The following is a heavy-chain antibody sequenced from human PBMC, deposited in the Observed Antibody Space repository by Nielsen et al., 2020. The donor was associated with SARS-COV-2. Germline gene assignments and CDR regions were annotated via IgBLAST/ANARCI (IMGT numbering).Heavy chain of an antibody. D-gene: IGHD3-3*01. V-gene: IGHV4-59*01. CDR2: IYYSGST. J-gene: IGHJ3*02. CDR1: GASFSIYY. CDR3: ARERDFWSGYKAFEI. Sequence: SETLSLTCSVSGASFSIYYWSWIRQPPGKGLEWIGYIYYSGSTNYNPSLESRVTISIDTSKHQLSLRLSSVTAADTAIYYCARERDFWSGYKAFEIWGQWTVVTVSS.